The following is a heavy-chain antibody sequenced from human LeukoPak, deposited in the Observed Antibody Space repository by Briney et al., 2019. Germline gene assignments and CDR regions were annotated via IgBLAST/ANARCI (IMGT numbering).Heavy chain of an antibody. D-gene: IGHD2-21*01. V-gene: IGHV1-2*02. J-gene: IGHJ5*02. CDR3: VRADRLHGGPYLIGP. CDR2: INPNSGGT. Sequence: ASVKVSCKASGYSFTDYYMHWVRQAPGQGLEWMGWINPNSGGTSSARKFQGRVTMTRDTSIATVYMEVSWLTSDDTAIYYCVRADRLHGGPYLIGPWGQGTLVTVSS. CDR1: GYSFTDYY.